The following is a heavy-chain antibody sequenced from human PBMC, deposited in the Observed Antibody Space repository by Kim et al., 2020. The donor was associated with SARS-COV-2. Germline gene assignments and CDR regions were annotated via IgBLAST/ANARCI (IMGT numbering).Heavy chain of an antibody. CDR3: AKASSRGAYLTYFDY. V-gene: IGHV3-23*01. Sequence: SVRGRLPISRDDSKNTLHLQMTSLRAEDTAVYYCAKASSRGAYLTYFDYWGPGTLVTVSS. D-gene: IGHD1-26*01. J-gene: IGHJ4*02.